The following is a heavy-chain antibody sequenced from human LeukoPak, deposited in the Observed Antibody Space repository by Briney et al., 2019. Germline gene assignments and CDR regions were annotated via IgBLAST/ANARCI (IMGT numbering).Heavy chain of an antibody. CDR3: ASAGYSSSWYHY. Sequence: GGSLRLSCAASGFTFSSYSMNWVRQAPGKGLEWVSDISRSSTTIYYADSVKGRFTISRDNAKNSLYLQMNSLRVEDTAVYYCASAGYSSSWYHYWGQGTLVTVS. CDR1: GFTFSSYS. V-gene: IGHV3-48*01. D-gene: IGHD6-13*01. CDR2: ISRSSTTI. J-gene: IGHJ4*02.